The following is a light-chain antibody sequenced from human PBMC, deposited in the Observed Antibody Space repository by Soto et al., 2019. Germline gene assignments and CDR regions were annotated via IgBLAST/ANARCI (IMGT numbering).Light chain of an antibody. J-gene: IGLJ2*01. CDR3: AAWDDSLNGVV. Sequence: QSVLTQPPSASGTPGQRVTISCSGSSSNIGSNTVNWYQQLPGTAPKLLIYSNNQRPSGVPDRFSGSKSGTSASLAISGLQSEDEADYYCAAWDDSLNGVVFRGGTQLTVL. CDR1: SSNIGSNT. CDR2: SNN. V-gene: IGLV1-44*01.